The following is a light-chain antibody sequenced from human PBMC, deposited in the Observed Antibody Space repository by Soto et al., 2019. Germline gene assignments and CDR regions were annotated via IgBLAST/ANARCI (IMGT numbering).Light chain of an antibody. V-gene: IGLV1-44*01. CDR3: AAWDDNLNGPL. J-gene: IGLJ3*02. CDR1: NSNIGRYS. CDR2: SDD. Sequence: QLVLTQPPSLSGTPGQRVTISCSGSNSNIGRYSVNWYQHFPGTAPKILIYSDDERPSGVPDRFSGFKSGTSASLAISGLQSEDEAEYYCAAWDDNLNGPLFGGGTKVTVL.